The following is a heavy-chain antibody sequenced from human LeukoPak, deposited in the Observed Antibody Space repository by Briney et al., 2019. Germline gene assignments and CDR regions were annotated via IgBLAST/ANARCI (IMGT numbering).Heavy chain of an antibody. CDR2: ISSSSSYI. J-gene: IGHJ3*02. CDR3: ARCGYSGYDSAFDI. CDR1: GFTFSSYN. V-gene: IGHV3-21*01. D-gene: IGHD5-12*01. Sequence: GGSLRLSCAASGFTFSSYNMNWVRQAPGKGLEWVSSISSSSSYIYYADSVKGRFTISRNNAKNSLYLQMNSLRAEDTAVYYCARCGYSGYDSAFDIWGQGTMVTVSS.